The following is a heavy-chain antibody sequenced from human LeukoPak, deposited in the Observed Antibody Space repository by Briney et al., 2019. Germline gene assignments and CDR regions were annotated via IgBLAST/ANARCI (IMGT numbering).Heavy chain of an antibody. J-gene: IGHJ6*02. CDR2: INHSGST. V-gene: IGHV4-34*01. D-gene: IGHD6-19*01. CDR1: GGSFSGYY. CDR3: AGGSLMGSSGWNYYYGMDV. Sequence: SETLSLTCAVYGGSFSGYYWSWIRQPPGKGLEWIGEINHSGSTNYNPSLKSRVTISVDTSKNQFSLKLSSVTAADTAVYYCAGGSLMGSSGWNYYYGMDVWAQGPRFTVSS.